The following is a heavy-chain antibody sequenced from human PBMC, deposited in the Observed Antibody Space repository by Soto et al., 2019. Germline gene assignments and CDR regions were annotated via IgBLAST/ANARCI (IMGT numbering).Heavy chain of an antibody. D-gene: IGHD3-3*01. J-gene: IGHJ5*02. V-gene: IGHV1-8*01. CDR3: GRASRIYDFWSGRRGNWFDP. Sequence: ASVKVSCKASGYTFTSYDINWVRQATGQGLEWMGWMSPNSGNTGYAQKFQGRVTMTRNTSISTAYMELSSLRSEDTAVYYCGRASRIYDFWSGRRGNWFDPWGQGTLVTVSS. CDR1: GYTFTSYD. CDR2: MSPNSGNT.